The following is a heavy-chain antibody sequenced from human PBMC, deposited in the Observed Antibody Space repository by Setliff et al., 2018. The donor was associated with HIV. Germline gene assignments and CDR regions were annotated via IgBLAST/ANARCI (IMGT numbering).Heavy chain of an antibody. CDR1: GGSISSGDYY. Sequence: SETLSLTCTVSGGSISSGDYYWSWIRQPPGKGLEWIGYVYYSGSTYYNPTLKSRVTISVDTSKNQFSLKLSSVTAADTAVYYCASSLGTVYYYGMDVWGQGTTVTVS. CDR2: VYYSGST. J-gene: IGHJ6*02. D-gene: IGHD7-27*01. V-gene: IGHV4-30-4*08. CDR3: ASSLGTVYYYGMDV.